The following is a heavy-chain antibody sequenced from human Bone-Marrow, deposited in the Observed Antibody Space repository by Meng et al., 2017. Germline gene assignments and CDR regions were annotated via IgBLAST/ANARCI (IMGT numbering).Heavy chain of an antibody. CDR1: GASVNTGSYY. Sequence: QVQLQESGPGLVRSSETLSLTCTVSGASVNTGSYYWSWSRQPPGRGLELIGFIYQSGSTNNNPSLKSRVTISLDMSSNQFSLTLNSVTAADTAIYYCARGVVADPPGDWGRGTLVTVSS. CDR3: ARGVVADPPGD. CDR2: IYQSGST. V-gene: IGHV4-61*01. D-gene: IGHD2-15*01. J-gene: IGHJ1*01.